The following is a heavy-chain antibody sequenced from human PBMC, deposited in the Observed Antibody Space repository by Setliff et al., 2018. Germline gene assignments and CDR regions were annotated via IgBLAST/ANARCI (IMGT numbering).Heavy chain of an antibody. CDR3: ARERSYYYDSSGFYYEGRHFDY. CDR1: GDSLRNDY. J-gene: IGHJ4*02. D-gene: IGHD3-22*01. Sequence: PSETLSLTCSVSGDSLRNDYWTWIRQPPGKGLEWTGNMHAGGNINYNPSLKSRVTLSLATSKSQFSLNLTSVTAADTAVYYCARERSYYYDSSGFYYEGRHFDYWGQGTLVTVSS. V-gene: IGHV4-4*08. CDR2: MHAGGNI.